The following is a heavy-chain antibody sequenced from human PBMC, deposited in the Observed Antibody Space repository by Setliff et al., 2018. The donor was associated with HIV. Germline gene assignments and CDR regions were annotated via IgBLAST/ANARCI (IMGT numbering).Heavy chain of an antibody. V-gene: IGHV4-4*07. Sequence: SETLSLTCTVSGGSISSYYWNWIRQPAGKGLEWIGRIYTSGSTNYNPSLKSRVTMSVVTSKNQFSLKLSSVTVADTAVYYCARDRDYYYYMDVWGKGTTVTSP. CDR2: IYTSGST. CDR1: GGSISSYY. CDR3: ARDRDYYYYMDV. J-gene: IGHJ6*03.